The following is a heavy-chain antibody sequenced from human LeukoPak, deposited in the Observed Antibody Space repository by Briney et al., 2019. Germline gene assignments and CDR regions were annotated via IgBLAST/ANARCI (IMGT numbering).Heavy chain of an antibody. J-gene: IGHJ6*02. Sequence: GASVKVSCKASGYTFTGYYMHWVRQAPGQGLEWMGWINPNSGGTNYARKFQGRVTMTRDTSISTAYMELSRLRSDDTAVYYCARDFSSTSYYYYYYGMDVWGQGTTVTVSS. CDR1: GYTFTGYY. D-gene: IGHD2-2*01. CDR2: INPNSGGT. CDR3: ARDFSSTSYYYYYYGMDV. V-gene: IGHV1-2*02.